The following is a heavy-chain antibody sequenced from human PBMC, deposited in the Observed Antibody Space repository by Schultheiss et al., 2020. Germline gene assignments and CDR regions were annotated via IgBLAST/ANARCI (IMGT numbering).Heavy chain of an antibody. CDR3: ARERLTRRAAADNYYYYGMDV. Sequence: GGSLRLSCAASGFTFSSYWMHWVRQAPGKGLVWVSRINSDGSSTSYADSVKGRFTISRDNAKNTLYLQMNSLRAEDTAVYYCARERLTRRAAADNYYYYGMDVWGQGTTVTVSS. CDR1: GFTFSSYW. J-gene: IGHJ6*02. CDR2: INSDGSST. D-gene: IGHD6-13*01. V-gene: IGHV3-74*01.